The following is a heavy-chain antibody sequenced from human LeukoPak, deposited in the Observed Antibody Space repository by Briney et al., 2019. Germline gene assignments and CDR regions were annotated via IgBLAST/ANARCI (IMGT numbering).Heavy chain of an antibody. D-gene: IGHD6-13*01. CDR3: ARTGSSWYDFDY. CDR1: GGSISSSNYY. V-gene: IGHV4-61*02. J-gene: IGHJ4*02. Sequence: SETLSLTCTVSGGSISSSNYYWGWIRQPAGKGLEWIGRIYTSGSTNYNPSLKSRVTMSVDTSKNQFSLKLSSVTAADTAVYYCARTGSSWYDFDYWGQGTLVTVSS. CDR2: IYTSGST.